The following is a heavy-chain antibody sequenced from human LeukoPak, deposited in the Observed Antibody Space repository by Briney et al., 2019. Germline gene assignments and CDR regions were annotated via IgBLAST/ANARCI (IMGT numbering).Heavy chain of an antibody. D-gene: IGHD4-17*01. CDR1: GXTFSSYA. V-gene: IGHV3-23*01. J-gene: IGHJ4*02. Sequence: LRLSXAXSGXTFSSYAMSWVRQAPGKGLEWVSAISGSGGSTYYADSVKGRFTVSRDNSKNTLYLQMNSLRAEDTAVYYCAKEGDDYDFDYWGQGTLVTVPS. CDR3: AKEGDDYDFDY. CDR2: ISGSGGST.